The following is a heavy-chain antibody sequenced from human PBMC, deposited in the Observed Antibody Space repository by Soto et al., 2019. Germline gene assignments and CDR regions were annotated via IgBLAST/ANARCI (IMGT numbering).Heavy chain of an antibody. CDR1: GGSIRGCDDC. CDR3: ARARKETGYFRYFDY. Sequence: PSETLYLTATVSGGSIRGCDDCWIWIRQPPGKGLEWIGYIYYSGSTYYNPSLKSRVTISVDTSKNQFSLKLSSVTAADTAVYYCARARKETGYFRYFDYWGQGTLVTVSS. V-gene: IGHV4-30-4*01. D-gene: IGHD3-9*01. J-gene: IGHJ4*02. CDR2: IYYSGST.